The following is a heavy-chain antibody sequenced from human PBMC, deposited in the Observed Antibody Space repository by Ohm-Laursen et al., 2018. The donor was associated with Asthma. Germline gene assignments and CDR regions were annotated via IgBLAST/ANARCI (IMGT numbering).Heavy chain of an antibody. CDR3: ARFRSIPHWYFDL. V-gene: IGHV1-8*01. CDR2: MNPNSGNT. J-gene: IGHJ2*01. D-gene: IGHD2-21*01. Sequence: ASVKVSCKASGYTFTSYDINWVRQATGQGLEWMGWMNPNSGNTGYAQKFQGRVTMTRNTSINTAYMELSSLRSEDTAVYYCARFRSIPHWYFDLWGRGTLVTVSS. CDR1: GYTFTSYD.